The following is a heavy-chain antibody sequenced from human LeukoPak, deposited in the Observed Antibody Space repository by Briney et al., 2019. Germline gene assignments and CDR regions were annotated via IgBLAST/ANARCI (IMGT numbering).Heavy chain of an antibody. V-gene: IGHV4-34*01. CDR1: GGSFSGYY. Sequence: SETLSPTCAVYGGSFSGYYWSWIRQPPGEGLEWIGEINHSGSTNYNPSLKSRVTISVDTSKNQFSLKLSSVTAADTAVYYCARAPRRHYDILTGYRNWFDPWGQGTLATVSS. CDR3: ARAPRRHYDILTGYRNWFDP. J-gene: IGHJ5*02. D-gene: IGHD3-9*01. CDR2: INHSGST.